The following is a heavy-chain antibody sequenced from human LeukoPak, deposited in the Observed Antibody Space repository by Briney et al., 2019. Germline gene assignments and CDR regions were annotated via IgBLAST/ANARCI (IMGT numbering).Heavy chain of an antibody. Sequence: AGGSLRLSCAASGFTFSSYWMHWVRQAPGKGLVWVSRINSDGSSTSYADSVKGRFTISRDNAKNTLYLQMNSLRAEDTAVYYCAGGTTIFGVAFNWFDPWGQGTLVTVSS. J-gene: IGHJ5*02. D-gene: IGHD3-3*01. CDR3: AGGTTIFGVAFNWFDP. CDR1: GFTFSSYW. V-gene: IGHV3-74*01. CDR2: INSDGSST.